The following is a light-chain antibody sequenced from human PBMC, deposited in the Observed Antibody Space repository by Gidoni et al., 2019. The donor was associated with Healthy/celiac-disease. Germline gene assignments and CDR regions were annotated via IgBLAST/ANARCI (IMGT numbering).Light chain of an antibody. Sequence: ELVMTQSPATLSVSPGERATLSCRASKSVSSNLAWYQQKPGQAPRLLIYGASTRATGIPVRFSGSGSGTEFTLTISSLQSEDFAVYYCQQYNNWPPLTFGGGTKVEIK. CDR2: GAS. V-gene: IGKV3-15*01. CDR1: KSVSSN. J-gene: IGKJ4*01. CDR3: QQYNNWPPLT.